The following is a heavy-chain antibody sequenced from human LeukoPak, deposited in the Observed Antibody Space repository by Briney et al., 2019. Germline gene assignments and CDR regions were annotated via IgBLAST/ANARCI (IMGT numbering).Heavy chain of an antibody. CDR3: AKGAHITMFRGALEN. CDR1: AFTFSNYG. Sequence: GGSLRLSCAASAFTFSNYGMHWVRQAPGKGLEWVAVIWFDGTNKYYADSVKGRFTIYRDNSKNTLYLQMNSLRAEDTAVYYCAKGAHITMFRGALENLGQGTLVTVSS. J-gene: IGHJ4*02. D-gene: IGHD3-10*01. CDR2: IWFDGTNK. V-gene: IGHV3-33*06.